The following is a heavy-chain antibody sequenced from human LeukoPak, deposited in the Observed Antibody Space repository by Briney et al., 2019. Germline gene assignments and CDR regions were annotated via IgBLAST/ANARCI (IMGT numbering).Heavy chain of an antibody. CDR3: ATPLDYFDMSDSHQGGD. CDR1: GFTFSSYS. V-gene: IGHV3-48*04. J-gene: IGHJ4*02. Sequence: GGSLRLSCAASGFTFSSYSMNWVRQAPGKGLEWVSYISSSSSTIYYADSVKGRFTISRDNAKNSLYLQMNSLRAEDTAVYYCATPLDYFDMSDSHQGGDWGQGTLVTVSS. D-gene: IGHD3-22*01. CDR2: ISSSSSTI.